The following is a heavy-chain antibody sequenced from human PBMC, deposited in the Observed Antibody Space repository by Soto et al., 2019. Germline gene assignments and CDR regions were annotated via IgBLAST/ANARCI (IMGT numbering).Heavy chain of an antibody. V-gene: IGHV3-30-3*01. J-gene: IGHJ6*02. CDR3: AREGIQLTPIHNYYYGMDV. CDR2: ISYDGSNK. Sequence: GGSLRLSCAASGFTFSSYAMHWVRQAPGKGLEWVAVISYDGSNKYYADSVKGRFTISRDNSKNTLYLQMNSLRAEDTAVYYCAREGIQLTPIHNYYYGMDVWGQGTTVTVSS. D-gene: IGHD5-18*01. CDR1: GFTFSSYA.